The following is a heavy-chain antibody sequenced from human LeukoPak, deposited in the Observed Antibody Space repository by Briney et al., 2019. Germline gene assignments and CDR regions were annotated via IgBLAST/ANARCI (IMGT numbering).Heavy chain of an antibody. Sequence: GGSLRLSCAHSGFTFSRYWMSWVRQAPGEGLEWVAHIMQEVSVKYYMDSVRGGFTLSRDNAQNSLYLQINTARAEDTGVYYCARWTPPLDSRSSWSHYYYYYMDVWGKGTTVTVSS. V-gene: IGHV3-7*01. J-gene: IGHJ6*03. CDR3: ARWTPPLDSRSSWSHYYYYYMDV. D-gene: IGHD6-6*01. CDR2: IMQEVSVK. CDR1: GFTFSRYW.